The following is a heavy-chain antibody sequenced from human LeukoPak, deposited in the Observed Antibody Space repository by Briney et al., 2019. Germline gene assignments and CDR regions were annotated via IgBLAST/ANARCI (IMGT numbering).Heavy chain of an antibody. CDR2: ISSSSSYI. CDR3: ARDIYGDSHY. Sequence: GGSLRLSCAASGFTFSNYAMSWVRQAPGKGLEWVSSISSSSSYIYYADSVKGRFTISRDNAKNSLYLQMNSLRAEDTAVYYCARDIYGDSHYWGQGTLVTVSS. J-gene: IGHJ4*02. CDR1: GFTFSNYA. V-gene: IGHV3-21*01. D-gene: IGHD4-17*01.